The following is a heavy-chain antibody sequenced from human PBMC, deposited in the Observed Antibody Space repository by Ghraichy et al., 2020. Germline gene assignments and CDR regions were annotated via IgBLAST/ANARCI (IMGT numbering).Heavy chain of an antibody. J-gene: IGHJ5*02. CDR3: ARGRVPSGP. CDR1: DSSNEHSS. V-gene: IGHV4-59*01. Sequence: SETLSLTSAVSDSSNEHSSERWSRQSPSYALDWIGYVHYSGSTNSSPSLKSRVTISLDTSKNQFSLKLSSVTAADTAVYYCARGRVPSGPWCQGMLVTVSS. CDR2: VHYSGST. D-gene: IGHD2-2*01.